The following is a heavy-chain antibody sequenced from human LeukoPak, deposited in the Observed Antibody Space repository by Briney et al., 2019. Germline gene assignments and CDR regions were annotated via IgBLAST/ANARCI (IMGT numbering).Heavy chain of an antibody. J-gene: IGHJ3*02. V-gene: IGHV3-7*01. Sequence: GGALILSCAASAFTSSSYWMSWVRQARGKGLEGLANIKQDGSEKYSVDSVKGRFTISRDNATYSLYLQMNSLRAEDTAVYYCARSILGVVTADAFDIWGQGTMVTVSS. D-gene: IGHD3-3*01. CDR3: ARSILGVVTADAFDI. CDR2: IKQDGSEK. CDR1: AFTSSSYW.